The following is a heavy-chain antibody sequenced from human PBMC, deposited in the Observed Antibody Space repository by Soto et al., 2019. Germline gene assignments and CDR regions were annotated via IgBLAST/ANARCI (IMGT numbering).Heavy chain of an antibody. CDR1: GFTFSSYG. Sequence: QVQLVESGGGVVQPGRSLRLSCAASGFTFSSYGLHWVRQAPGKGLEWVAVIWSDGSNKYYADSVKGRFTISRDNSQNTLYLQMSGLRAEDTAVYYCAREFWSGPFDYWGQGTLVTVSS. J-gene: IGHJ4*02. D-gene: IGHD3-3*01. V-gene: IGHV3-33*01. CDR2: IWSDGSNK. CDR3: AREFWSGPFDY.